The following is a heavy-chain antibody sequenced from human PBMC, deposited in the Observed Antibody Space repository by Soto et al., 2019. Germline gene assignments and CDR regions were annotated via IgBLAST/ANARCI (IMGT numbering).Heavy chain of an antibody. CDR2: MNPNSGNT. D-gene: IGHD3-22*01. V-gene: IGHV1-8*01. Sequence: ASVKVSCKASGYTFTSYDINWVRQATGQGLEWMGWMNPNSGNTGYAQKFQGRVTMTRNTSISTAYMELSSLRSEDTAVCYCARDEKNYYDSSGYSNWFDPWGQGTLVTVSS. CDR3: ARDEKNYYDSSGYSNWFDP. CDR1: GYTFTSYD. J-gene: IGHJ5*02.